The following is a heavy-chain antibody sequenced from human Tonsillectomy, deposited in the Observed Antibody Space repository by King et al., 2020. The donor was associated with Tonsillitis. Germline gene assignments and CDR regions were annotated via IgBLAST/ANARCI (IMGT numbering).Heavy chain of an antibody. J-gene: IGHJ4*02. D-gene: IGHD3-10*01. CDR2: ISGSGDST. CDR1: GFTFRSYG. CDR3: AKDHSLGWFGVRFGY. V-gene: IGHV3-23*04. Sequence: EVQLVESGGGLVQPGGSLRLSCAASGFTFRSYGMSWVRQAPGKGLEWVSGISGSGDSTYYADSVKGRFTISRDNSKNTLYLQINSLRAEDTDVYYCAKDHSLGWFGVRFGYWGPGALVTVSS.